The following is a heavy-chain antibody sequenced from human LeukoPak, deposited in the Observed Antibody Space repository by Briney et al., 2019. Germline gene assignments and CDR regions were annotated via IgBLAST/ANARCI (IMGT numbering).Heavy chain of an antibody. D-gene: IGHD5-24*01. J-gene: IGHJ3*01. V-gene: IGHV3-23*01. Sequence: GGSLRLSCAASGFTFSVAAMTWVRQAPGKGLEWDSPIGASGESTYYADSVKGRFTISRDNSKNTLSLQMNSLRVEDTAMYFCAKDIQLSTWGLGTMVTVSS. CDR3: AKDIQLST. CDR1: GFTFSVAA. CDR2: IGASGEST.